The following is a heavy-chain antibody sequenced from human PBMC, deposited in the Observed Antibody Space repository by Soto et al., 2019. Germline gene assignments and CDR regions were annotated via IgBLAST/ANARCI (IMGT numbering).Heavy chain of an antibody. CDR2: IKQDGSEI. Sequence: EVQLVESGGGLVQPGGSLRLSCAASGFTLSGYWMSWVRQAPGKGLEWVANIKQDGSEIYYVDSVKGRFTISRDNAKNSLFLQMNSVRAEDTAVYYCLITTSAFDIWGQGTLFTVSS. CDR3: LITTSAFDI. CDR1: GFTLSGYW. J-gene: IGHJ3*02. V-gene: IGHV3-7*01. D-gene: IGHD4-4*01.